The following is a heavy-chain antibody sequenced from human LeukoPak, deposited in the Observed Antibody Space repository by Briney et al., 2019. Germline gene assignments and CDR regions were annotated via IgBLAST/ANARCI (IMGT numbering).Heavy chain of an antibody. V-gene: IGHV4-59*12. Sequence: SETLSLTCTVSGGSISPYYWSWIRQPPGKGLEWIGSIDYNGSTYHNPSLKSRITISVDTSKNQFSLKLSSVTAADTAVYYCARDSRYCSGGNCHLRFDYWGQGILVTVSS. D-gene: IGHD2-15*01. J-gene: IGHJ4*02. CDR3: ARDSRYCSGGNCHLRFDY. CDR2: IDYNGST. CDR1: GGSISPYY.